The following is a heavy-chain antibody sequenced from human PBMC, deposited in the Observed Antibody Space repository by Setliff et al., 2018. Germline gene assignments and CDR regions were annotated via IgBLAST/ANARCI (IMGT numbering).Heavy chain of an antibody. V-gene: IGHV3-23*01. CDR1: GFNLSSYW. Sequence: GESLKISCAASGFNLSSYWMTWVRQAPGKGLEWVSAISGSGGSTYYADSVKGRFTISRDNSKNTLYLQMNSLRAQDTAVYYCARDYYDSSGYYDYFDYWGQGTLVTVSS. CDR3: ARDYYDSSGYYDYFDY. J-gene: IGHJ4*02. CDR2: ISGSGGST. D-gene: IGHD3-22*01.